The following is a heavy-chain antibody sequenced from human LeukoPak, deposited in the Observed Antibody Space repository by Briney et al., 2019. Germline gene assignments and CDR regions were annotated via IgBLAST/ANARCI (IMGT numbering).Heavy chain of an antibody. CDR1: GDSISSSNW. V-gene: IGHV4-4*02. Sequence: PSGTLSLTCAVSGDSISSSNWWSWVRQPPGTGLEWIGEIYHSGSTNYNPSLKSRVTISVDKSKNQLSLKLSSVTAADTAVYYCARLTYYYDSSGYGIWGQGTMVTVSS. J-gene: IGHJ3*02. CDR2: IYHSGST. D-gene: IGHD3-22*01. CDR3: ARLTYYYDSSGYGI.